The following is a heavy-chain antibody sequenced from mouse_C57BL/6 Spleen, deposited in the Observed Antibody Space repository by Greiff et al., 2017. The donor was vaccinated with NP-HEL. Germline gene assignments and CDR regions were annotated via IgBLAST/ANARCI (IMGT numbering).Heavy chain of an antibody. J-gene: IGHJ2*01. CDR1: GYAFSSSW. CDR2: ISPGDGDT. V-gene: IGHV1-82*01. D-gene: IGHD4-1*02. CDR3: SRLNWDAFDY. Sequence: VQLQQSGPELVKPGASVKISCKASGYAFSSSWMNWVKQRPGKGLEWIGRISPGDGDTNYNGKLKGKATLTADKSSSTAYLQLSSLTSEDSAVYFCSRLNWDAFDYWGQGTTLTVSS.